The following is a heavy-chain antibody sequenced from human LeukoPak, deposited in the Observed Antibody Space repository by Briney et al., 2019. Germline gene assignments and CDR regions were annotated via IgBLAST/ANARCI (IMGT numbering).Heavy chain of an antibody. D-gene: IGHD6-19*01. J-gene: IGHJ4*02. Sequence: PGGSLRLSCSASRFTFSTYDMHWVRQATGKGLEWVSAIGTAGDTYYPGSVKGRFTISRENAKNSLYLQMNSLRAGDTAVYYCARGRGVSSDWYFDYWGQGTLVTVSP. CDR2: IGTAGDT. CDR3: ARGRGVSSDWYFDY. CDR1: RFTFSTYD. V-gene: IGHV3-13*01.